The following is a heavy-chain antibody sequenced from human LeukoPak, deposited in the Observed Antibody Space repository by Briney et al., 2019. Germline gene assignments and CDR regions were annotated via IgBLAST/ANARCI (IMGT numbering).Heavy chain of an antibody. CDR2: ISGSGGST. Sequence: GGSLRLSCAASGFTFSSYAMSWVRQAPGKGLEWVSAISGSGGSTYYADSVKGRFTISRDNSKNMLYLQMNSLRAEDTAVYYCAKDPRHHVPRAYFDYWGQGTLVTVSS. J-gene: IGHJ4*02. V-gene: IGHV3-23*01. CDR1: GFTFSSYA. CDR3: AKDPRHHVPRAYFDY. D-gene: IGHD1-14*01.